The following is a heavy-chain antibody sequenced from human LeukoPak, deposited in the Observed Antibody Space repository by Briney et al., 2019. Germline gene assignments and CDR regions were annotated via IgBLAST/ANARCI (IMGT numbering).Heavy chain of an antibody. CDR1: GGSISNKY. CDR3: ASFIAAAGTNWFDP. J-gene: IGHJ5*02. D-gene: IGHD6-13*01. CDR2: IYYSGST. Sequence: PSETLSLTCTVSGGSISNKYWSWIRQPPGKGLEWIGYIYYSGSTNYNPSLKSRVTISVDTSKNQFSLKLSSVTAADTAVYYCASFIAAAGTNWFDPWGQGTLVTVSS. V-gene: IGHV4-59*01.